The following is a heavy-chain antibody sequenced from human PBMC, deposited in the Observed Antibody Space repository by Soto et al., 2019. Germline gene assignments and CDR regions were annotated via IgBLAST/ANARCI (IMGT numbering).Heavy chain of an antibody. V-gene: IGHV3-30-3*01. CDR2: ISYDGSNK. Sequence: VQLVESGGGLVQPGGSLRLSCVGSGFTFSSYAMHWVRQAPGKGLEWVAVISYDGSNKYYADSVKGRFTISRDNSKNTLYLQMNSLRAEDTAVYYCARVLTGTTLFDYWGQGTLVTVSS. CDR3: ARVLTGTTLFDY. J-gene: IGHJ4*02. CDR1: GFTFSSYA. D-gene: IGHD1-1*01.